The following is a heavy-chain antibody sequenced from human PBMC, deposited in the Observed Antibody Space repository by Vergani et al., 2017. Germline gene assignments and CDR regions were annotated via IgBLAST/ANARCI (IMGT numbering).Heavy chain of an antibody. D-gene: IGHD4-11*01. Sequence: QVQLQQWGGGLLKPSETLSLTCVVNGGSFTSYHWTWIRQSPGEGLEWVGDIDHTGRPDYNPSLKSRLTMSVDKSRNQFPLMLNSVTATDTAIYFCARVNTETNGHLYYYWYMDVWGQGTAVTVS. CDR2: IDHTGRP. V-gene: IGHV4-34*01. CDR1: GGSFTSYH. J-gene: IGHJ6*03. CDR3: ARVNTETNGHLYYYWYMDV.